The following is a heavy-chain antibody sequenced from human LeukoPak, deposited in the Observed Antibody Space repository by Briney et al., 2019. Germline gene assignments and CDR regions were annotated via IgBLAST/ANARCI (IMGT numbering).Heavy chain of an antibody. V-gene: IGHV3-21*01. CDR3: ATGYTSGTRIDY. D-gene: IGHD6-19*01. Sequence: GGSLRLSCAASGFTLSSHAMSWVRRAPGKGLEWVSAISSSSSDIYYTDSVKGRFTISRDNANNFLYLQVSSLRAEDTAVYYCATGYTSGTRIDYWGQGTLVSVSS. J-gene: IGHJ4*02. CDR1: GFTLSSHA. CDR2: ISSSSSDI.